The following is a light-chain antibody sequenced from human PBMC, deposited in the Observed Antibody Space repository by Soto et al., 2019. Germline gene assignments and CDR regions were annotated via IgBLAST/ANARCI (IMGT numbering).Light chain of an antibody. V-gene: IGKV1-12*01. J-gene: IGKJ1*01. CDR2: AAS. Sequence: DIQMTQSPSSVSASVGDRVTITCRASQGISSWLAWYQQKPGKAPKLLIYAASSLQSGVPSRFSGSGSGTTFTLTISSLQSDDFATYYCLQYNGYYRTFGQGTKVDIK. CDR1: QGISSW. CDR3: LQYNGYYRT.